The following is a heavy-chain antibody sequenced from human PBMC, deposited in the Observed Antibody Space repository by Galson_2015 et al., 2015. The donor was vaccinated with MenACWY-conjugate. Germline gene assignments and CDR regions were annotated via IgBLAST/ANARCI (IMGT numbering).Heavy chain of an antibody. D-gene: IGHD3-22*01. Sequence: QSGAEVKKPGASVKVSCKASGGTFSSYAISWVRQAPGQGLEWMGGIIPIFGTANYAQKFQGRVTITADESTSTAYMELSSLRSEDTAVYYCARVYYDSSGYYTGVDYWGQGTLVTVSS. CDR1: GGTFSSYA. CDR2: IIPIFGTA. V-gene: IGHV1-69*13. CDR3: ARVYYDSSGYYTGVDY. J-gene: IGHJ4*02.